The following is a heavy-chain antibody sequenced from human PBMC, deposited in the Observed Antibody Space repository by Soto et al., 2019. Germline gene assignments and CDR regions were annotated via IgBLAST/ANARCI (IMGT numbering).Heavy chain of an antibody. CDR1: GFTFSGSA. CDR3: TRPAQTMVRGATLSDY. J-gene: IGHJ4*02. Sequence: GGSLRLSCAASGFTFSGSAMHWVRQASGKGLEWVGRIRSKANSYATAYAASVKGRFTISRDDSKNTAYLQMNSLKTEDTAVYYCTRPAQTMVRGATLSDYWGQGTLVTVSS. D-gene: IGHD3-10*01. CDR2: IRSKANSYAT. V-gene: IGHV3-73*01.